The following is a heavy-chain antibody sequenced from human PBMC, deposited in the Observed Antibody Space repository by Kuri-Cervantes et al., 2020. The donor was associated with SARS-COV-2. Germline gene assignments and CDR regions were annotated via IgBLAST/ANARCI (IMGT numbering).Heavy chain of an antibody. CDR3: AKFSDCSSTSCYTGWWDY. V-gene: IGHV3-30-3*02. Sequence: GGSLRLSCAASGFTFSLFAMHWVRQAPGQGLEWVAVILHDGNNKYYADSVKGRFTISRDNSKNTLYLQMNSLRAEDTAVYYCAKFSDCSSTSCYTGWWDYWGQGTLVTVSS. CDR1: GFTFSLFA. CDR2: ILHDGNNK. D-gene: IGHD2-2*02. J-gene: IGHJ4*02.